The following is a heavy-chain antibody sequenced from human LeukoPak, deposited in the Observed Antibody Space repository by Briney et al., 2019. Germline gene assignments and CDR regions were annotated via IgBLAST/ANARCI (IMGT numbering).Heavy chain of an antibody. Sequence: GGSLRLSCAASGFTFSSRWVSWVRQAPGKGLEWVANIKPDRSEIYYVDSVKGRFTISRDNAKNSLFLQMDSLRDEDTAVYYCARGEWYFDLWGRGTLATVSA. CDR1: GFTFSSRW. V-gene: IGHV3-7*04. CDR3: ARGEWYFDL. J-gene: IGHJ2*01. CDR2: IKPDRSEI.